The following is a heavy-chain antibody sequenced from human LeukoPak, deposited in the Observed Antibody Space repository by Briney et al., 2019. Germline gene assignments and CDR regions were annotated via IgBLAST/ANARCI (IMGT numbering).Heavy chain of an antibody. CDR1: GGTFSSYA. D-gene: IGHD6-6*01. CDR2: IIPIFGTA. J-gene: IGHJ4*02. CDR3: ARGVITEYSSSSFDY. V-gene: IGHV1-69*13. Sequence: ASVKVSCKASGGTFSSYAISWVRQAPGQGLEWMGGIIPIFGTASYAQKFQGRVTITADESTSTAYMELSSLRSEDTAVYYCARGVITEYSSSSFDYWGQGTLVTVSS.